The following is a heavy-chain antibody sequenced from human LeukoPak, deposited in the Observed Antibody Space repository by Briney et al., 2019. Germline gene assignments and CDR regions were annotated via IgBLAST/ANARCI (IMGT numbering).Heavy chain of an antibody. Sequence: GGSLRLSCAASGFTFSSYWMSWVRQAPGKGLEWVANIKQDGSEKYYVDSVKGRFTISRDNARNSLYLQMNSLRAEDTAVYYCARVGLLWFGESPKYFDYWGQGTLVTVSS. CDR2: IKQDGSEK. D-gene: IGHD3-10*01. V-gene: IGHV3-7*01. CDR3: ARVGLLWFGESPKYFDY. CDR1: GFTFSSYW. J-gene: IGHJ4*02.